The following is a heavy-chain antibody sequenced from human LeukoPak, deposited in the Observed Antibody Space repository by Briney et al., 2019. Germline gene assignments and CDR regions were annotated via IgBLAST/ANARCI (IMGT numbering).Heavy chain of an antibody. CDR1: GFTFSSYA. CDR2: ISGSGGST. V-gene: IGHV3-23*01. D-gene: IGHD5-18*01. Sequence: GGSLRLSRAASGFTFSSYAMSWVRQAPGKGLEGVSTISGSGGSTYYADSVKGRFTVSSDNSKNTLYLQMNNLRAEDTAVYYCAKEPGYSYGYFDYWGQGILVTVSS. CDR3: AKEPGYSYGYFDY. J-gene: IGHJ4*02.